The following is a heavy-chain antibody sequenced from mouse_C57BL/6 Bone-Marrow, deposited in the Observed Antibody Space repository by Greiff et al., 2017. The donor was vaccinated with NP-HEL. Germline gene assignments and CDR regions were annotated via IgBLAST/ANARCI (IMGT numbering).Heavy chain of an antibody. CDR3: ARGLALYYGSSLYYFDY. CDR1: GYTFTDYN. CDR2: INPNNGGT. J-gene: IGHJ2*01. V-gene: IGHV1-18*01. Sequence: EVQLQQSGPELVKPGASVKIPCKASGYTFTDYNMDWVKQSHGKSLEWIGDINPNNGGTIYNQKFKGKATLTVDKSSSTAYMELRSLTSEDTAVYYCARGLALYYGSSLYYFDYWGQGTTLTVSS. D-gene: IGHD1-1*01.